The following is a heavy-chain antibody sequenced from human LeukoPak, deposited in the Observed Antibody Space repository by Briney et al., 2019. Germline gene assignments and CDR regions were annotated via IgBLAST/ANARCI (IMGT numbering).Heavy chain of an antibody. V-gene: IGHV3-15*01. CDR2: IKSKTDGGTT. J-gene: IGHJ6*03. CDR1: GFTFSNAW. D-gene: IGHD2-2*01. Sequence: GGSLRLSCAASGFTFSNAWMSWVRQAPGKGLEWVGRIKSKTDGGTTDYAAPVKGRFTISRDGSKNTLYLQMNSLKTEDTAVYYCTTDRRSKYCSSTSCYYYYYMDVWGKGTTVTVSS. CDR3: TTDRRSKYCSSTSCYYYYYMDV.